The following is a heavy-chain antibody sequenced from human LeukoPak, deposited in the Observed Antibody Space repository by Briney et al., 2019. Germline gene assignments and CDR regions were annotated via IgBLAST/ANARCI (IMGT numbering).Heavy chain of an antibody. Sequence: GASVKVSCKASGYTFTGYYMHWVRQAPGQGLEWMGWISAYNGNTKYAQKLQGRVTITTDTSTSTAYMELRSLRSEETAVYYCARPAYSSDLLAVKGAFDIWGQGTMVTVSS. CDR2: ISAYNGNT. V-gene: IGHV1-18*04. D-gene: IGHD3-22*01. CDR3: ARPAYSSDLLAVKGAFDI. CDR1: GYTFTGYY. J-gene: IGHJ3*02.